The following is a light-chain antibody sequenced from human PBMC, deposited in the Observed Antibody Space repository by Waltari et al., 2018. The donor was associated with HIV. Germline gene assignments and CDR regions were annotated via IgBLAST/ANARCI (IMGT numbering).Light chain of an antibody. V-gene: IGKV3-20*01. CDR1: QSVSSGY. Sequence: EIVLTQSPGTLSLSPGERATLSCRASQSVSSGYLAWYQQKPGQAPRLLIYGASSRATGIPDRFRGSGSGTDFTLTISRLEPEDFAVYYCQQYGISPLTFGGGTKVEIK. CDR2: GAS. J-gene: IGKJ4*01. CDR3: QQYGISPLT.